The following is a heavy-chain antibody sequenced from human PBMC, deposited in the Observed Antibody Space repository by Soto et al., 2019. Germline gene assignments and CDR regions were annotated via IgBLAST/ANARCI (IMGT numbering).Heavy chain of an antibody. J-gene: IGHJ4*02. V-gene: IGHV2-5*02. CDR3: AHTPREILGYCISTSCPWYYFDY. CDR1: GFSLSTSGVG. Sequence: QITLKESGPTLVKPTQTLTLTCTFSGFSLSTSGVGVGWIRQPPGKALEWLALIYWDDDKRYSPSLKSRLTITKDTSKNQVVLTMTNMDPVDTATYYCAHTPREILGYCISTSCPWYYFDYWGQGTLVTVSS. CDR2: IYWDDDK. D-gene: IGHD2-2*01.